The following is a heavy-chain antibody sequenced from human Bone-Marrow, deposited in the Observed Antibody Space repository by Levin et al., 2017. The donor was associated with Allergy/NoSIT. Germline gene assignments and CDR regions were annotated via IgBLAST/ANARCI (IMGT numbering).Heavy chain of an antibody. V-gene: IGHV3-74*01. D-gene: IGHD1-14*01. CDR1: GFSVRTYW. CDR2: IDPYGDDT. CDR3: ASTLLTGYKAYFYYGMDV. Sequence: GGSLRLSCAASGFSVRTYWMHWVRQSPGKGLVWVSRIDPYGDDTTYADSVQGRFTVSRDNAKNTLFLQMDSLRAEDTAVYYCASTLLTGYKAYFYYGMDVWGQGTTVTVSS. J-gene: IGHJ6*02.